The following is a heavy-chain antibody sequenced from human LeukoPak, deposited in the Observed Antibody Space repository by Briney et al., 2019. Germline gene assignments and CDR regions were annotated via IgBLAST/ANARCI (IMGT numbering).Heavy chain of an antibody. Sequence: KTSETLSLTCTVSGGSISSYYWSWIRQPPGKGLEWIGYIYHSGSTYYNPSLKSRVTISVDRSKNQFSLKLSSVTAADTAVYYCARDSGEGFDIWGQGTMVTVSS. J-gene: IGHJ3*02. CDR2: IYHSGST. CDR1: GGSISSYY. V-gene: IGHV4-59*12. CDR3: ARDSGEGFDI. D-gene: IGHD7-27*01.